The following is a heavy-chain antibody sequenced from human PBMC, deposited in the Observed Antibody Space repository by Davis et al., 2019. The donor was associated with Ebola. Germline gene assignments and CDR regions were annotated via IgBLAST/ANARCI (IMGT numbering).Heavy chain of an antibody. J-gene: IGHJ5*02. Sequence: SETLSLTCAVYGGSFSGYYWSWIRQPPGKGLEWIGEINHSGSTNYNPSLKSRVTISVDTSKNQFSLKLSSVTAADTAVYYCARVGMVATIRNWFDPWGQGTLVTVSS. CDR1: GGSFSGYY. V-gene: IGHV4-34*01. D-gene: IGHD5-12*01. CDR3: ARVGMVATIRNWFDP. CDR2: INHSGST.